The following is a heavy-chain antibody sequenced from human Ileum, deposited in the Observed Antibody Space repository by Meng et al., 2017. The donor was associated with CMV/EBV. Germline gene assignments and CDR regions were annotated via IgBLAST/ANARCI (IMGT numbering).Heavy chain of an antibody. CDR3: ARDGRVGCSGESCYTWFDL. J-gene: IGHJ5*01. CDR1: GYTFNDYF. V-gene: IGHV1-2*02. CDR2: MNSDSGGI. D-gene: IGHD2-15*01. Sequence: QVQLVQSGDEVKMPGASVKVSCKASGYTFNDYFINWVRQAPGQGLEWMGWMNSDSGGIKYAQNFQGRVTMTRDTSISTAYMELSSLRVDDTAVYYCARDGRVGCSGESCYTWFDLGGQGTLVTVS.